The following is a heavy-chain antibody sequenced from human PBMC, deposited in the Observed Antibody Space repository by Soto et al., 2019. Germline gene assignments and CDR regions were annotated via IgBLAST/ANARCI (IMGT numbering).Heavy chain of an antibody. CDR1: GYTFTSYD. Sequence: QVQLVQSGAEVTKPGASVKVSCKASGYTFTSYDINWVRQATGQGLEWMGWMSPNSGATGYAQKFQGRVTMTRDTSISTVYRELSNLRSEDTAIYYCARGVENGVDVWGQGSTVTVSS. CDR2: MSPNSGAT. D-gene: IGHD2-15*01. CDR3: ARGVENGVDV. J-gene: IGHJ6*02. V-gene: IGHV1-8*01.